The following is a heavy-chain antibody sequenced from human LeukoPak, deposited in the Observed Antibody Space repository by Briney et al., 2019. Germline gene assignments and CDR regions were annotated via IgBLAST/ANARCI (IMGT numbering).Heavy chain of an antibody. CDR2: IYYSGST. CDR3: ARVGDLSNPFDY. D-gene: IGHD4-11*01. CDR1: GGSISSGGYY. Sequence: SQTLSLTCTVSGGSISSGGYYWSWIRQHPGKGLEWIGYIYYSGSTYYNPSLESRVTISVDTSKNQFSLKLSSVTAADTAVYYCARVGDLSNPFDYWGQGTLVTVSS. J-gene: IGHJ4*02. V-gene: IGHV4-31*03.